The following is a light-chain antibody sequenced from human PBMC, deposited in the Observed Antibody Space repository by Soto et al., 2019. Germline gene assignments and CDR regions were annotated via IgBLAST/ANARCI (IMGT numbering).Light chain of an antibody. CDR1: QSISSY. V-gene: IGKV1-39*01. J-gene: IGKJ4*01. CDR2: AAS. CDR3: QQSYSTPVLT. Sequence: DIQMTQSPSSLSASVGDRVTITCRASQSISSYLNWYQQKPGKAPKLLIYAASSLQSGVPSRFSGSGSGTDFTLTISSLQPEDFATYYCQQSYSTPVLTFGGGTKVKIK.